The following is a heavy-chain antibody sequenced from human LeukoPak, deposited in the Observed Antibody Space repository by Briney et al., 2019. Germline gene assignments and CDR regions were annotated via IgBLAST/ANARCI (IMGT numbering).Heavy chain of an antibody. CDR2: IVVGSGNT. J-gene: IGHJ4*02. V-gene: IGHV1-58*02. D-gene: IGHD6-6*01. CDR1: GVTFTSSA. CDR3: AAAPSIAARPDLMNYFDY. Sequence: ASVKVSCKASGVTFTSSAMQWVRQARGQRLEWIGWIVVGSGNTNYAQKFQERVTITRDMSTSTAYMELSSLRSEDTAVYYCAAAPSIAARPDLMNYFDYWGQGTLVTVSS.